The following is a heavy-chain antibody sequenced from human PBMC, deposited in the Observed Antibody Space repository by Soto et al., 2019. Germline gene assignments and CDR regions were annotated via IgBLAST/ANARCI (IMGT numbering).Heavy chain of an antibody. D-gene: IGHD3-22*01. CDR3: ARQRDYYDTSGDSYFDY. J-gene: IGHJ4*02. V-gene: IGHV4-39*01. CDR2: IHYSGST. CDR1: GGSVSSGSYY. Sequence: SETLSLTCTVSGGSVSSGSYYWSWIRQPPGKGLEWIGSIHYSGSTNYNPSLKSRVTVSVDTSKNQFSLKLTSVTAADTAVYYCARQRDYYDTSGDSYFDYWGQGTLVTVSS.